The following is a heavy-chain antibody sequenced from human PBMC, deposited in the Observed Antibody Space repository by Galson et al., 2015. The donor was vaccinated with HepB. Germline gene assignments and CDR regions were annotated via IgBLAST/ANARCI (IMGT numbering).Heavy chain of an antibody. CDR1: GFTFNTYG. CDR3: GKDLVRMVRGPYSLDC. J-gene: IGHJ4*02. CDR2: ISYEGSNK. V-gene: IGHV3-30*18. D-gene: IGHD3-10*01. Sequence: SLRLSCAASGFTFNTYGMHWVRQAPGKGLEWVAVISYEGSNKFYADSVKGRFTVSRDNSKNTLYLQMNSLRAEDTAVYYCGKDLVRMVRGPYSLDCWGQGALVTVSS.